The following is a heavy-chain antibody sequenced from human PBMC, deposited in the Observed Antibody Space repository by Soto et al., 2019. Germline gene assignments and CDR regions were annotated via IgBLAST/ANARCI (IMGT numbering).Heavy chain of an antibody. CDR3: ARSPRSGCNYYYGMDV. Sequence: QVQLVQSGAEVKKPGASVKVSCKASGYTFINYAIHWVRQAPGQRLEWMGWINAGNGNTLYSQKFQGRVTITRDTSANTAYMELSSLTSEDTTVYYCARSPRSGCNYYYGMDVWGQGTTVTVSS. J-gene: IGHJ6*02. CDR1: GYTFINYA. D-gene: IGHD6-19*01. CDR2: INAGNGNT. V-gene: IGHV1-3*01.